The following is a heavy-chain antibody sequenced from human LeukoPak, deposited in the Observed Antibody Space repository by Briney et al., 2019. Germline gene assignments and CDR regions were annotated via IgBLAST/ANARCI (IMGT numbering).Heavy chain of an antibody. D-gene: IGHD3-10*01. CDR1: GGSFSGYY. CDR3: AREDQYYGSGSFDY. J-gene: IGHJ4*02. CDR2: INLSGST. Sequence: SETLSLTCAVYGGSFSGYYWSWIRQPPGKGLEWIGEINLSGSTNYNPSLKSRVTISVDTSKNQFSLKLSSVTAADTAVYYCAREDQYYGSGSFDYWGQGTLVTVSS. V-gene: IGHV4-34*01.